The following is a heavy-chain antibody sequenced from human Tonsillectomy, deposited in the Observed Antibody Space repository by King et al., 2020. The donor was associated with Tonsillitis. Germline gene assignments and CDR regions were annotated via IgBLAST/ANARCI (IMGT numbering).Heavy chain of an antibody. CDR2: IRSKPYDGTT. CDR1: GFIFGDYP. Sequence: VQLVESGGGLVQPGRSLRLSCTASGFIFGDYPMSWFRQAPGKGLEWVGFIRSKPYDGTTEYAASVKGRFTISRDDSKSVAYLQMNSLKTEDTAVYYCTRGRDDYNYYPRLFDYWGQGTLVTVSS. J-gene: IGHJ4*02. CDR3: TRGRDDYNYYPRLFDY. V-gene: IGHV3-49*03. D-gene: IGHD5-24*01.